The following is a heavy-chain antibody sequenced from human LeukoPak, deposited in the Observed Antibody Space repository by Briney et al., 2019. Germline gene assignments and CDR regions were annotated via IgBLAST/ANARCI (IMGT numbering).Heavy chain of an antibody. V-gene: IGHV3-48*03. J-gene: IGHJ3*02. CDR3: ARDRESIAARKSAFDI. D-gene: IGHD6-6*01. Sequence: GGSLRLSCAASGFTFSSYEMNWVRQAPGKGLEWVSYISSSGSTIYYADSVKGRFTISRDNAKNSLYLQMNSLRAEDTAVYYCARDRESIAARKSAFDIWGQGTMVTVSS. CDR1: GFTFSSYE. CDR2: ISSSGSTI.